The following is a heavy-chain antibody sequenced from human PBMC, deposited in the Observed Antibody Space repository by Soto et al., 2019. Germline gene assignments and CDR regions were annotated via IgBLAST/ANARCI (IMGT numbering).Heavy chain of an antibody. CDR2: IYTSGST. CDR1: GGSISSYY. CDR3: ARDRGEDIVVVPAATEYLWFDP. V-gene: IGHV4-4*07. J-gene: IGHJ5*02. D-gene: IGHD2-2*01. Sequence: QVQLQESGPGLVKPSETLSLTCTVSGGSISSYYWSWIRQPAGKGLEWIGRIYTSGSTNYNPSLKSRVTVSVDTSKNQFSLKLSSVTAADTAVYYCARDRGEDIVVVPAATEYLWFDPWGQGTLVTVSS.